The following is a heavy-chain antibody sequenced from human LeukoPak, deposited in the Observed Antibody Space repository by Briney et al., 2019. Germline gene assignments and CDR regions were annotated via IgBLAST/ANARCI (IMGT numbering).Heavy chain of an antibody. J-gene: IGHJ4*02. CDR2: ISSSGSTI. CDR1: GFTFSDYY. CDR3: AKDITYGSGSLVRTPPYFDY. V-gene: IGHV3-11*04. Sequence: TGGSLRLSCAASGFTFSDYYMSWIRQAPGKGLEWVSYISSSGSTIYYADSVKGRFTISRDNSKNTLYLQMNSLRAEDTAVYYCAKDITYGSGSLVRTPPYFDYWGQGTLVTVSS. D-gene: IGHD3-10*01.